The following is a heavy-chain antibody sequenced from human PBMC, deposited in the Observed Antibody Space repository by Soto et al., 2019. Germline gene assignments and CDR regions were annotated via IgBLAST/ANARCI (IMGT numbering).Heavy chain of an antibody. CDR3: AKDRARFLEWLSHPFDY. CDR1: GFTFSSYA. J-gene: IGHJ4*02. V-gene: IGHV3-23*01. CDR2: ISGSGGST. D-gene: IGHD3-3*01. Sequence: GGSLRLSCAASGFTFSSYAMSWVRQAPGKGLEWVSAISGSGGSTYYADSVKGRFTISRDNSKNTLYLQMNSLRAEDTAVYYCAKDRARFLEWLSHPFDYWGQGTLVTVSS.